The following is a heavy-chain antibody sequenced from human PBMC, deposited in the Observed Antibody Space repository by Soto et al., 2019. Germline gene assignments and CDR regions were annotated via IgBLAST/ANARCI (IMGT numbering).Heavy chain of an antibody. CDR2: INHSGST. CDR1: GGSFSGYY. Sequence: QVQLQQWGAGLLKPSETLSLTCAVYGGSFSGYYWSWIRQPPGKGLEWIGEINHSGSTNYNPSLTSRVTISVDTSKNQFSLKLSSVTAADTAVYYCARRVRGVIIRSGMDVWGQGTTVTVSS. CDR3: ARRVRGVIIRSGMDV. J-gene: IGHJ6*02. D-gene: IGHD3-10*01. V-gene: IGHV4-34*01.